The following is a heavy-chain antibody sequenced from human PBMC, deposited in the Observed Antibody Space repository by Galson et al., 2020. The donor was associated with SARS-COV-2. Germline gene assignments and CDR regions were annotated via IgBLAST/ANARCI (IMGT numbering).Heavy chain of an antibody. D-gene: IGHD5-18*01. CDR2: ISTSSSYT. V-gene: IGHV3-21*01. J-gene: IGHJ6*02. CDR3: SRDEGIRGYNYGRLYYGMDV. Sequence: GESLKISCAASGFPFSTYIMNWVRLAPGKGLEWVSSISTSSSYTYYVDSVKGRFIISRDNPRNSLYLQMNSLRAEDTAVYYCSRDEGIRGYNYGRLYYGMDVWGQGTTVTVSS. CDR1: GFPFSTYI.